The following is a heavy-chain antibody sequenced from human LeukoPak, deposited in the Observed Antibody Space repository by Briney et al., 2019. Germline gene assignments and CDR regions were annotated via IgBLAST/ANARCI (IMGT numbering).Heavy chain of an antibody. D-gene: IGHD6-13*01. V-gene: IGHV3-23*01. CDR2: ISGSGGFT. CDR3: AKGHSSSWFNWFDP. Sequence: GGSLRLSCAASGFTFSTYGMTWVRQAPGKGLEWVSGISGSGGFTYYADSVKGRFTISRDNSKNTLYLQMNSLRAEDTAVYYCAKGHSSSWFNWFDPWGQGTLVTVSS. CDR1: GFTFSTYG. J-gene: IGHJ5*02.